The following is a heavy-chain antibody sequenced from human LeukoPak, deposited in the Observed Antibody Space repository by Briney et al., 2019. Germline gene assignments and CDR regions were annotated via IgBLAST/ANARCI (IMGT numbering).Heavy chain of an antibody. CDR1: GFTFSSDW. D-gene: IGHD6-13*01. J-gene: IGHJ4*02. Sequence: GGSLRLSCAASGFTFSSDWMTWVRQAPGKGLEWVANIKQDGSDKYYVNSVKGRFTISRDNAKNSLYLQMNSLKAEDTALYYFVRQYSSSWNALGYLVYWRGRTLVSVPS. CDR2: IKQDGSDK. CDR3: VRQYSSSWNALGYLVY. V-gene: IGHV3-7*03.